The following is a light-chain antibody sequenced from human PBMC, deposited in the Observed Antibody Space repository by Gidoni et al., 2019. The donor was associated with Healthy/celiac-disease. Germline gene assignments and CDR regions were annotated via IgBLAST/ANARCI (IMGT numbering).Light chain of an antibody. CDR1: TSNIGSNP. CDR3: ATWVDRLNGLT. J-gene: IGLJ2*01. Sequence: QSGLTQPPSAPGPPGQTITISCSESTSNIGSNPVNWYQHIPGASPKLLIYSNSQRPSGVPDRFSGSKSGTSASLAISDLQSEDEADYYCATWVDRLNGLTFGGGTKLTVL. CDR2: SNS. V-gene: IGLV1-44*01.